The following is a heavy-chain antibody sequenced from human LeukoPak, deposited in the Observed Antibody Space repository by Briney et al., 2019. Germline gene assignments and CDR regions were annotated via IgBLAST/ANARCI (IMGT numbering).Heavy chain of an antibody. CDR3: ARGNTKHCTNGVCYPEDFDY. D-gene: IGHD2-8*01. CDR2: IIPIFGTS. Sequence: SLKVSCKASGGTFSSCAISWVPQAPGQRLEWTGGIIPIFGTSNHAQKFQGRVTITTDESTSTAYMELSSLRSEDTAVYYCARGNTKHCTNGVCYPEDFDYWGQGTLVTVSS. V-gene: IGHV1-69*05. J-gene: IGHJ4*02. CDR1: GGTFSSCA.